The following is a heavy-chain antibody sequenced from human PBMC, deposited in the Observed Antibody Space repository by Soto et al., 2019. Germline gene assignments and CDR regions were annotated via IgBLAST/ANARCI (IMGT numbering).Heavy chain of an antibody. J-gene: IGHJ4*02. CDR3: ARGGAVTTSEFDS. CDR1: GFTFSSYS. Sequence: EVQLVESGGGLVKPGGSLRLSCAASGFTFSSYSMNWVRQAPGKGLEWVSSISSSSSYIYYADSVKGRFTISRDNAKNSLYLHMNSLRAEDTAVNYCARGGAVTTSEFDSWRQGTLVTFSS. D-gene: IGHD4-17*01. CDR2: ISSSSSYI. V-gene: IGHV3-21*01.